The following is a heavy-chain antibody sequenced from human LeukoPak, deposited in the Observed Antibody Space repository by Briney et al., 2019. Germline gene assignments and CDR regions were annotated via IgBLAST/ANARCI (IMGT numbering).Heavy chain of an antibody. CDR3: TDPTRQGPHY. J-gene: IGHJ4*02. CDR1: GFTFSDAW. CDR2: MKRKPDGGTT. D-gene: IGHD1-14*01. V-gene: IGHV3-15*05. Sequence: GGSLRLSCAASGFTFSDAWVSWARHAPGRGLEWLGRMKRKPDGGTTDYAAPGKGRSTISRDDSKNPLYLQMNSLKIEDTAVYHCTDPTRQGPHYWGQGTLVTVSS.